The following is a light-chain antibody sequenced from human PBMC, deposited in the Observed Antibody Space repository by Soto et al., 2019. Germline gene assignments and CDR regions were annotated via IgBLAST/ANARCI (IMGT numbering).Light chain of an antibody. CDR3: QQYGSSPIT. Sequence: EIVLTQSPGTLSLSPGERATLSCRASQSVSSSYLAWYQQKPGQAPRLLIYGASSRATGIPDRFSGSRSGPEFTLTINSLQSEDFAVYYCQQYGSSPITFGQGTRLEIK. CDR1: QSVSSSY. J-gene: IGKJ5*01. CDR2: GAS. V-gene: IGKV3-20*01.